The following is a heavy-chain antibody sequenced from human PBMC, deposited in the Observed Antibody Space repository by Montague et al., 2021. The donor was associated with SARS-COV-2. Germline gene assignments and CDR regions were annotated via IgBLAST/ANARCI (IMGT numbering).Heavy chain of an antibody. D-gene: IGHD3-9*01. CDR3: ARGLLRYFFD. CDR2: FNYTGST. Sequence: SETLSLTCTVFGGSFSEYYWTWIRQSPGKGLEWIGEFNYTGSTNYNPSLKSRVTISVDTSKKHFSLKLTSMTAADTAICYCARGLLRYFFDWGQGTTVTVSS. CDR1: GGSFSEYY. J-gene: IGHJ6*02. V-gene: IGHV4-34*01.